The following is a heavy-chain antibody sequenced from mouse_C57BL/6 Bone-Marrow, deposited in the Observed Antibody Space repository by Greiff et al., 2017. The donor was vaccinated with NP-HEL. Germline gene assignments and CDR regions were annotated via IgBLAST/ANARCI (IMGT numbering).Heavy chain of an antibody. J-gene: IGHJ3*01. CDR1: GYTFTSYW. V-gene: IGHV1-61*01. CDR2: IYPSDSET. D-gene: IGHD3-3*01. CDR3: ARRGGTGLAY. Sequence: QVQLQQPGAELVRPGSSVKLSCKASGYTFTSYWMDWVKQRPGQGLEWIGNIYPSDSETHYNQKFKDKATLTVDKSSSTAYMQLSSLTSEDSAVYDCARRGGTGLAYWGQGTLVTVSA.